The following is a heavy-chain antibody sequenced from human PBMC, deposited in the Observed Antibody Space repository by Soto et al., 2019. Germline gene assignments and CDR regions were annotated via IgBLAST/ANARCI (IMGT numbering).Heavy chain of an antibody. J-gene: IGHJ4*02. D-gene: IGHD3-16*01. V-gene: IGHV4-31*03. CDR3: ARGDSQVSSVFDY. CDR2: THYSGDT. CDR1: GGPFPNGGYS. Sequence: SETLSLTCTVSGGPFPNGGYSWSWIRQEPGKGLEWIGYTHYSGDTSYNPSLRSRVTISTDTSKTQFSLRLRSVTSADTAVYYCARGDSQVSSVFDYWGQGMLVT.